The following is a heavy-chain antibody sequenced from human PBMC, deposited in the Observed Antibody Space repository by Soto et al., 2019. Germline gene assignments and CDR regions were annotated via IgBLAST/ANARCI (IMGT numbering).Heavy chain of an antibody. J-gene: IGHJ4*02. CDR3: ARGPAGSWHTFDY. CDR2: ISQDGSND. D-gene: IGHD6-13*01. V-gene: IGHV3-30-3*01. CDR1: GFSFSSYA. Sequence: QVQLVESGGGVVQPGTSLRLSCAASGFSFSSYAMHWVRQAPVRGLEWVAGISQDGSNDYYAHSVRGRFTISRDNSQNPLYPRMCSLRPEDTAVLYCARGPAGSWHTFDYWGQGTLVAVSS.